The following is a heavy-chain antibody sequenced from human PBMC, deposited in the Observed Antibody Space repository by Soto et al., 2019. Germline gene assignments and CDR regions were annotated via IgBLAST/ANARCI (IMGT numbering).Heavy chain of an antibody. CDR2: IYYSGST. V-gene: IGHV4-31*03. D-gene: IGHD1-7*01. CDR1: GGSISSGGYY. CDR3: ARDLVTGTTGGMDV. Sequence: SLTCTVSGGSISSGGYYWSWIRQHPGKGLEWIGYIYYSGSTYYNPSLKSRVTISVDTSKNQFSLKLSSVTAADTAVYYCARDLVTGTTGGMDVWGQGTTVTVSS. J-gene: IGHJ6*02.